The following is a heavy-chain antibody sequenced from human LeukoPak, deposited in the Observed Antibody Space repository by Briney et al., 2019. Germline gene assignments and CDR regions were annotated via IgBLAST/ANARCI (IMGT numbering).Heavy chain of an antibody. Sequence: ASVKVSCKASGYTFTSYGISWVRQAPGQGLEWMGWISAYNGNTNYAQKLQDRVTMTTDTSTSTAYMELRSLRSDDTAVYYCVPMVRGVITTWGQGTLVTVSS. V-gene: IGHV1-18*01. D-gene: IGHD3-10*01. CDR3: VPMVRGVITT. J-gene: IGHJ4*02. CDR1: GYTFTSYG. CDR2: ISAYNGNT.